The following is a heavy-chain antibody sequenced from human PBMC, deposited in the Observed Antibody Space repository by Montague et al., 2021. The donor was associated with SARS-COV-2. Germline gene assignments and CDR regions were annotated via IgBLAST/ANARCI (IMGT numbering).Heavy chain of an antibody. V-gene: IGHV3-30-3*01. CDR2: ISHDGSNK. J-gene: IGHJ3*02. Sequence: SLRLSFAASGFTFSSYAMHWVRQAPGKGLEWVAVISHDGSNKYYADSVKGRFTISRDNSKNTLYLQMNSLRAEDTAVYYCARAAQKQYVLLWFGELLHDAFDIWGQGTMVTVSS. CDR3: ARAAQKQYVLLWFGELLHDAFDI. CDR1: GFTFSSYA. D-gene: IGHD3-10*01.